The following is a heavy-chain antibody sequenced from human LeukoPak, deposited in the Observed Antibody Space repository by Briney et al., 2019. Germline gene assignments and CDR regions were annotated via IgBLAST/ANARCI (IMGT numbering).Heavy chain of an antibody. D-gene: IGHD3-16*01. CDR1: GGSINNYY. Sequence: KSSETLSLTCSVSGGSINNYYWSWIRQPAGKGLEWIGRIYSSGSTNSNPSLKSRVTMSADPSKNQVSLRLISVTAADTAIYYCARHRDSLGFHNWFDPWGQGTLVSVSS. CDR3: ARHRDSLGFHNWFDP. V-gene: IGHV4-4*07. J-gene: IGHJ5*02. CDR2: IYSSGST.